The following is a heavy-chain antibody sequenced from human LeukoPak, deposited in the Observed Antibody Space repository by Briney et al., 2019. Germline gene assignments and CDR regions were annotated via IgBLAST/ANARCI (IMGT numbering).Heavy chain of an antibody. CDR1: GFTFSEYY. D-gene: IGHD5-18*01. CDR2: ISSSSSYT. V-gene: IGHV3-11*06. Sequence: GGSLRLSCAASGFTFSEYYMSWLRQAPGKGLEGVSYISSSSSYTNYADSVKGRFTISRDNANNSLYLQMNSLRAEDTAVYYCASRGYSYGPPDYWGQGTLVTVSS. J-gene: IGHJ4*02. CDR3: ASRGYSYGPPDY.